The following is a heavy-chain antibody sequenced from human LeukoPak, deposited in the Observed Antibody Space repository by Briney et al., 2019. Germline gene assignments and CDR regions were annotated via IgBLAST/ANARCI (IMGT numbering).Heavy chain of an antibody. V-gene: IGHV1-18*01. CDR1: GYTLTSYG. CDR3: ARLDYYDSQGDV. Sequence: ASVKVSCKASGYTLTSYGISWVRQAPGQGLEWMGWISAYNGNTNYAQKLQGRVTMTTDTSTSTAYMELRSLRSDDTAVYYCARLDYYDSQGDVWGKGTTVTVSS. CDR2: ISAYNGNT. J-gene: IGHJ6*04. D-gene: IGHD3-22*01.